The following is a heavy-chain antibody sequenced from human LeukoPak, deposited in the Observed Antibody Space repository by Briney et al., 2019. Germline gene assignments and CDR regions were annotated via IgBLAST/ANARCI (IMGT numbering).Heavy chain of an antibody. Sequence: GGSLRLSCAASGFTFSSYAMSWVRQAPGKGLEWVSTISRTGVATYYANSVKGRFTISRDNSKNTVYMQMNSLRAEDTAVYYCAKHSHDGSAPYYEVQFDSWGQGTLVTVSS. V-gene: IGHV3-23*01. CDR3: AKHSHDGSAPYYEVQFDS. CDR1: GFTFSSYA. CDR2: ISRTGVAT. J-gene: IGHJ4*02. D-gene: IGHD3-22*01.